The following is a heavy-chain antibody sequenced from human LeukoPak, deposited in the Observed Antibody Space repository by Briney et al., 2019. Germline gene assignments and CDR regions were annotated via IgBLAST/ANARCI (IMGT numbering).Heavy chain of an antibody. Sequence: SETLSLTCTVSGYSISSGYYWGWIRQPPGKGLEWIGSIYHSGSTYYNPSLKSRVTISVDTSKNQFSLKLNSVTAADTAVYYCARVGDRKYYSDSSGYYDWFDPWGQGTLVTVSS. CDR3: ARVGDRKYYSDSSGYYDWFDP. V-gene: IGHV4-38-2*02. J-gene: IGHJ5*02. CDR1: GYSISSGYY. CDR2: IYHSGST. D-gene: IGHD3-22*01.